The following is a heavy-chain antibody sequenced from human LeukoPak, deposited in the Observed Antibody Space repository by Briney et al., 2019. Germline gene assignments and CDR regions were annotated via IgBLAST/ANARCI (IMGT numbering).Heavy chain of an antibody. Sequence: GGSLRLSCAASGFTFSSYGMHWVRQAPGKGLEWVAFIRYDGSNKYYADSVKGRFTISRDNSKNTLYLQMNSLRAEDTAVYYCAGGGENWNQHASHFDYWGQGTLVTVSS. CDR2: IRYDGSNK. CDR3: AGGGENWNQHASHFDY. J-gene: IGHJ4*02. V-gene: IGHV3-30*02. CDR1: GFTFSSYG. D-gene: IGHD1-1*01.